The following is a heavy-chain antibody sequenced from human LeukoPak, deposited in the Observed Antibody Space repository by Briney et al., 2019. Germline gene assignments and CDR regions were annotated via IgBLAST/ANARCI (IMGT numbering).Heavy chain of an antibody. Sequence: SESLSLTCSVSGGSISSRYSWGWIRQSPRKGLEWIGGLYYTGSTYYNPSLKSRITISVDTSKNQFSLKLTSVTAADTAVYYCASVYSLYDNWGQGILVIVSS. J-gene: IGHJ4*02. CDR2: LYYTGST. V-gene: IGHV4-39*01. D-gene: IGHD6-13*01. CDR1: GGSISSRYS. CDR3: ASVYSLYDN.